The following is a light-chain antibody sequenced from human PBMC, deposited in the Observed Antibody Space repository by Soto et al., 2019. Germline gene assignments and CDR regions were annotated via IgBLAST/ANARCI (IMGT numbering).Light chain of an antibody. J-gene: IGKJ4*01. CDR3: QQYGSSPA. V-gene: IGKV3-20*01. CDR1: QSVSSSY. Sequence: EIVLTQSPGTLSLSPGERGTLSCRASQSVSSSYLAWYQQKPGQAPRLLIYGASSRATDIPDRFSGSGSGTDFTLTISRLEPEDFAVYYCQQYGSSPAFGGGTKVEIK. CDR2: GAS.